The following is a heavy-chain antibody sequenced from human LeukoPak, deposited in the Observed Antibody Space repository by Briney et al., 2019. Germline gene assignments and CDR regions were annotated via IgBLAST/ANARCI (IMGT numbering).Heavy chain of an antibody. CDR1: GFSFSSYA. CDR2: INSNGDST. Sequence: GGSLRLSCSGSGFSFSSYAMHWVRQAPGKGLEYVSAINSNGDSTFYADSVKGRFVISRDNSKNTLYLQMSSLRAEDTAVYYCVKDKGEYCSSANCPTSYYFDYWGQGTLVTVSS. J-gene: IGHJ4*02. D-gene: IGHD2-2*01. V-gene: IGHV3-64D*06. CDR3: VKDKGEYCSSANCPTSYYFDY.